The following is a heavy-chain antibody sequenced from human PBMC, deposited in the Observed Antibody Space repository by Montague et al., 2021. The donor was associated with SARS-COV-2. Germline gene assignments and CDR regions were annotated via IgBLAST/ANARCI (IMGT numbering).Heavy chain of an antibody. CDR1: GGSCSDYH. Sequence: SETLSLTCAVYGGSCSDYHWTWIRQSPGGGLEWIGQINYGGSTKYNPSLRSRVTISIDTSKNQFSLKLTSVTAADTAVYYCARGAPGYWGQGTLVTVSS. D-gene: IGHD1-1*01. CDR2: INYGGST. V-gene: IGHV4-34*01. CDR3: ARGAPGY. J-gene: IGHJ4*02.